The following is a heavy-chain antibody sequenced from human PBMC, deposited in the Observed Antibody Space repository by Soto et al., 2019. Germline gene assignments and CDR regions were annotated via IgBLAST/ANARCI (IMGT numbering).Heavy chain of an antibody. CDR2: INSDGSST. J-gene: IGHJ6*02. CDR3: AREYNTSPWSYYYYGMDL. V-gene: IGHV3-74*01. Sequence: EVQLLESGGGLVQPGGSLRLSCAASGFTFSTYWMHWVRQAPGKGLVWVSRINSDGSSTSYADSVKGRFTISRDNAKNTLYLQMNSLRTEDTAVYYCAREYNTSPWSYYYYGMDLWGQGTTVTVSS. CDR1: GFTFSTYW. D-gene: IGHD6-6*01.